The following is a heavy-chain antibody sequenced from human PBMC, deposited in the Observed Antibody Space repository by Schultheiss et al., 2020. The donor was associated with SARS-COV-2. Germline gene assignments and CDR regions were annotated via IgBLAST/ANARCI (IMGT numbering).Heavy chain of an antibody. D-gene: IGHD4-11*01. Sequence: SETLSLTCSVTGASINNNDWGWIRQPPGKALEWIGYFGRTGTTKYNPSLASRVAVSVDTARNQFSLTLTSVTAADTAVYHCVGPYRVRLDYWGQGILVTVSS. CDR3: VGPYRVRLDY. CDR1: GASINNND. J-gene: IGHJ4*02. CDR2: FGRTGTT. V-gene: IGHV4-59*01.